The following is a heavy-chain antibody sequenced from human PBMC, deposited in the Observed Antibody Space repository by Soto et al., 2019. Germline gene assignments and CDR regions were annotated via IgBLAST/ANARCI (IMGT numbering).Heavy chain of an antibody. J-gene: IGHJ3*02. CDR3: ARDSGESSGYGSFDM. Sequence: EVQLVESGGGWVQPGGSLRLACAASGFTVSSNYMNWVRQAPGKGLEWVSAIYTAGNIFYADSVKGRFTISRDNSKNTLYLQMNSLRSEDTAVYYCARDSGESSGYGSFDMWGQGTMVHVSS. CDR1: GFTVSSNY. V-gene: IGHV3-66*01. D-gene: IGHD3-22*01. CDR2: IYTAGNI.